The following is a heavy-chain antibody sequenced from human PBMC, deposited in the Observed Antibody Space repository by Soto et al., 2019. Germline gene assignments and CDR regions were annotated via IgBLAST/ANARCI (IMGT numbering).Heavy chain of an antibody. CDR3: ARRPPSSYDGGSGTVDY. CDR2: AYHSGST. D-gene: IGHD2-15*01. CDR1: GGFTSTNNW. J-gene: IGHJ4*02. V-gene: IGHV4-4*02. Sequence: QLQLQESGPGLVRPSGTLSLTCAVSGGFTSTNNWWSWVRQPPGKGLEWIGDAYHSGSTEYNPSLNSRVSIAVDKSKNPISLKLTAATAADTAVYYCARRPPSSYDGGSGTVDYWGQGTLVTVSS.